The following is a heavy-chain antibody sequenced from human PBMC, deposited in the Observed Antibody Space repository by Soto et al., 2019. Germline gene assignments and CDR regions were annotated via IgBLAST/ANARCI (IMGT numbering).Heavy chain of an antibody. V-gene: IGHV5-51*01. J-gene: IGHJ4*02. CDR1: GYSFTNYW. CDR2: IYPGDSDT. Sequence: GESLKISCKGFGYSFTNYWIGWVRQIPGEGLEWMGIIYPGDSDTSYSPSFQGQVTISADRSIKTAYLQWSSLKASDTAMYYCARPSGWYGTGFDYWGQGTPVTVSS. CDR3: ARPSGWYGTGFDY. D-gene: IGHD6-19*01.